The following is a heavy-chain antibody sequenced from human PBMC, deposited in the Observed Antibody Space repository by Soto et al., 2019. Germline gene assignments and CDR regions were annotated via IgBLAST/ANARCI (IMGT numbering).Heavy chain of an antibody. CDR2: ISAYNGNT. V-gene: IGHV1-18*01. Sequence: GASVKVSCKASGYTFTSYGISWVRQAPGQGLEWMGWISAYNGNTNYAQKLQGRVTMTTDTSTSTAYMELRSLRSDDTAVYYCARGYDILTGAAAGGMDVWGQGTTVTVSS. CDR1: GYTFTSYG. CDR3: ARGYDILTGAAAGGMDV. D-gene: IGHD3-9*01. J-gene: IGHJ6*02.